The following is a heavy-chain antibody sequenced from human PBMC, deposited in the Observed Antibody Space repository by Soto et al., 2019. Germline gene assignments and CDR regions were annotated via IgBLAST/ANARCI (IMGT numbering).Heavy chain of an antibody. J-gene: IGHJ4*02. CDR2: IYPGDPDT. CDR1: GYSFTTYW. Sequence: GESLKISCKGSGYSFTTYWIAWVRQMPGKGLEWMGIIYPGDPDTRYSPSFQGQVTISADKSINTAYLQWSSLKASDTAMYYCARELGYCSSTSCYSFGYFDYWGQGTLVTVSS. V-gene: IGHV5-51*01. D-gene: IGHD2-2*01. CDR3: ARELGYCSSTSCYSFGYFDY.